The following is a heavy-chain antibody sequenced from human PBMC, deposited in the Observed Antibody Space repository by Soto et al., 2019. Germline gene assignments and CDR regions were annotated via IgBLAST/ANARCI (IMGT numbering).Heavy chain of an antibody. D-gene: IGHD2-15*01. CDR2: ISWNSGSI. CDR3: AKEMSGGSSPPPFDY. CDR1: GFTFDDYA. V-gene: IGHV3-9*01. Sequence: EVQLVESGGGLVQPGRSLRLSCAASGFTFDDYAMHWVRQAPGKGLEWVSGISWNSGSIGYADSVKGRFTISRDNAKNSLYLQMNSLRAEDTALYYCAKEMSGGSSPPPFDYWGQGTLVTVSS. J-gene: IGHJ4*02.